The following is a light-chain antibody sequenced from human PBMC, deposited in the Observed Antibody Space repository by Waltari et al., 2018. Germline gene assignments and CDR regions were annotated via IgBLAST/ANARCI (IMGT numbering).Light chain of an antibody. CDR2: AAS. V-gene: IGKV1-39*01. Sequence: DIQMTQSPSSLSASVGDSVTITCRASQTINTYLNWYQQKPGNAPKLLIYAASNLHSGVPSRFSGSGSGTAFTLTISSLQPEDFATYYCQQNYSNIIAFGQGTRLDFK. CDR1: QTINTY. CDR3: QQNYSNIIA. J-gene: IGKJ5*01.